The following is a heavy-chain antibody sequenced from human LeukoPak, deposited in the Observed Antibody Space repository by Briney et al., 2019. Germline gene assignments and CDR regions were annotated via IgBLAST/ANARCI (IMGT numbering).Heavy chain of an antibody. D-gene: IGHD5-18*01. CDR2: MNPNSGNT. V-gene: IGHV1-8*01. J-gene: IGHJ4*02. Sequence: ASVKVSCKASGYTFTSYDINWVRQATGQGLEWMGWMNPNSGNTGYAQKFQGRVTITADKSTSTAYMELSSLRSEDTAVYYCARDWDGYSYDWGQGTLVTVSS. CDR3: ARDWDGYSYD. CDR1: GYTFTSYD.